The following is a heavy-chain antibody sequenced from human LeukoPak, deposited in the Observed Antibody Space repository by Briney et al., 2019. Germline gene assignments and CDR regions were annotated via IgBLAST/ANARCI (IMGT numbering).Heavy chain of an antibody. CDR3: ARDASITTLPFDY. D-gene: IGHD5-24*01. CDR1: GGSISSSSYY. V-gene: IGHV4-39*07. J-gene: IGHJ4*02. Sequence: SETQSLTCTVSGGSISSSSYYWGWIRQPPGKGLEWIGSIYYSGSTYYNPSLKSRITISVDTSKNQFSLKLSSVTAADTAVYYCARDASITTLPFDYWGQGTLVTVSS. CDR2: IYYSGST.